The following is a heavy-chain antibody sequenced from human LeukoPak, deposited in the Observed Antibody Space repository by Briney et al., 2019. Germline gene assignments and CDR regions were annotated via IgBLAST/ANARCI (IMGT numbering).Heavy chain of an antibody. Sequence: SQTLSLTCTVSGGSISSGDYYWSWIRQPPGKGLEWIGYIYYSGSTYYDPSLKSRVTISVDTSKNQFSLKLSSVTAADTAVYYCARGEDILTGYYNVGDAFDIWAKGQWSPSLQ. J-gene: IGHJ3*02. CDR3: ARGEDILTGYYNVGDAFDI. CDR2: IYYSGST. V-gene: IGHV4-30-4*01. D-gene: IGHD3-9*01. CDR1: GGSISSGDYY.